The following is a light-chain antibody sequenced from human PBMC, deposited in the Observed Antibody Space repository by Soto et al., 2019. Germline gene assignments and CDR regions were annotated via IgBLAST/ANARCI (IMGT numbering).Light chain of an antibody. Sequence: QSALTQPASVSGSPGQSITISCTGTSSDIGAYDYVSWYQQHPGKAPKVLIYEVSNRPSGVSNRFSGSKSGNTASLTISGLQAEDESDYYCCSYTDSSTRVFGGGTQLTVL. CDR2: EVS. CDR3: CSYTDSSTRV. CDR1: SSDIGAYDY. J-gene: IGLJ2*01. V-gene: IGLV2-14*01.